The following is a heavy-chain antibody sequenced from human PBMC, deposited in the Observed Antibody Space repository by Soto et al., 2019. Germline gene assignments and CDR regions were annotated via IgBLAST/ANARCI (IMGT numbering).Heavy chain of an antibody. CDR1: GHTLTGFS. V-gene: IGHV1-24*01. Sequence: ASVKVSCKISGHTLTGFSIHWVRQAPGKGLEWMGGINPASGETIYSPKWHGRVTVTEDTATDTAYMELSSLRSDDTAVYYCVTSATLRGSAIAIISFDFWGQGTPVTVSS. D-gene: IGHD5-12*01. CDR2: INPASGET. CDR3: VTSATLRGSAIAIISFDF. J-gene: IGHJ4*02.